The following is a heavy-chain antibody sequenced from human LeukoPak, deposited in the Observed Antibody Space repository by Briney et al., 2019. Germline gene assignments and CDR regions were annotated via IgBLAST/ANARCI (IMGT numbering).Heavy chain of an antibody. CDR2: INPNSGDT. D-gene: IGHD3-22*01. Sequence: ASVKVSCKASGYTFSGYYMHWVRQAPGQGLEWMGWINPNSGDTNYAQKFQGRVTMITDTSISTTYMELSRLRNDDTAVYYCARDRAGYYDNSGSVAFDIWGQGTMVTVSS. CDR1: GYTFSGYY. CDR3: ARDRAGYYDNSGSVAFDI. V-gene: IGHV1-2*02. J-gene: IGHJ3*02.